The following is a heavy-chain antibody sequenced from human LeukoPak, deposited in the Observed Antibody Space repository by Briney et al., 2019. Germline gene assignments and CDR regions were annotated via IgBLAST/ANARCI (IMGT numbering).Heavy chain of an antibody. CDR3: ARDSDDRSWNGLFDY. CDR2: IKQDGSDK. CDR1: GFTFSTYW. J-gene: IGHJ4*02. Sequence: PGGSLRLSCAASGFTFSTYWMCWVRQAPGKGLEWVASIKQDGSDKYYVDSVKGRFTISRDNAKNSLYLQINSLRAEDTAVYYCARDSDDRSWNGLFDYWGQGTLVTVSS. V-gene: IGHV3-7*01. D-gene: IGHD6-13*01.